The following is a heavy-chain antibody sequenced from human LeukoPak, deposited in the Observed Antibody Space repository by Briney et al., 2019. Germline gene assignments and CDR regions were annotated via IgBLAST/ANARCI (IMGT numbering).Heavy chain of an antibody. CDR1: GFTFSDYY. Sequence: GGSLRLSCAASGFTFSDYYMSWIRKAPGKGLEWVSYISSSSSYTNYADSVRGRFTISRDNAKNSLYLQMNSLRAEDTAVYYCARIPYCGGDCYPYYFDYWGQGTLVTVSS. CDR3: ARIPYCGGDCYPYYFDY. D-gene: IGHD2-21*02. V-gene: IGHV3-11*06. CDR2: ISSSSSYT. J-gene: IGHJ4*02.